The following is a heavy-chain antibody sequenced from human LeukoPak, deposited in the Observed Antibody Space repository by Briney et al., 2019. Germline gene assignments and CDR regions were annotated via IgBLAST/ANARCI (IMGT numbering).Heavy chain of an antibody. V-gene: IGHV3-21*01. J-gene: IGHJ4*02. CDR3: ARVFSGSDY. D-gene: IGHD2-15*01. Sequence: GGSLRLSCAASGFTFSAYSMNWVRQAPGKGLEWVSFISSGSGHIYYADSLQGRLTISRDNAKNSLYLQMNSLRAEDTAIYYCARVFSGSDYWGQGTPVTVSS. CDR2: ISSGSGHI. CDR1: GFTFSAYS.